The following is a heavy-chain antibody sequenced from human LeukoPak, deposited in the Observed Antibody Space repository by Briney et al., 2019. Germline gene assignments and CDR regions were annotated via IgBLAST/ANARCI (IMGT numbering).Heavy chain of an antibody. J-gene: IGHJ6*03. CDR2: IKQDGSEK. Sequence: GGSLRLSCAATGFTFSRIWMSWVRQAPGKGLEWVANIKQDGSEKCYVDSVKGRFTISRDNAKNSLYLQMNSLRAEDTAVYYCARDRRLRCSSTSCYLYYMDVWGKGTTVTVSS. CDR1: GFTFSRIW. CDR3: ARDRRLRCSSTSCYLYYMDV. V-gene: IGHV3-7*01. D-gene: IGHD2-2*01.